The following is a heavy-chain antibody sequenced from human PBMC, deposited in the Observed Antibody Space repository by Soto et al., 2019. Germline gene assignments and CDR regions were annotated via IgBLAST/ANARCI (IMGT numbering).Heavy chain of an antibody. CDR3: ARARVGAY. V-gene: IGHV3-30-3*01. CDR2: ISYDGSNK. D-gene: IGHD1-26*01. Sequence: QVQLVESGGGVVQPGRSLRLSCAASGFTFSSYAMHWVRQALGKGLEWVAVISYDGSNKYYADSVKGRFTISRDNSKNTLYLQMSSLRAEDAAVYYCARARVGAYWGQGTLVTVSS. J-gene: IGHJ4*02. CDR1: GFTFSSYA.